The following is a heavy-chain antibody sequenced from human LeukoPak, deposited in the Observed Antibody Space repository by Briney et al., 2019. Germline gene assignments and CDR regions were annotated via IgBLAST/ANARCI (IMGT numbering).Heavy chain of an antibody. J-gene: IGHJ4*02. V-gene: IGHV1-69*01. CDR3: AGSAANYGEDGPVGY. CDR2: IIPIFGTA. Sequence: SVKVSCKASGGTFSRYAISWVRQAPGQGLEWMGGIIPIFGTANNAQEFQGRVTITADESTSTAYTELRSLRSEDTAVYYCAGSAANYGEDGPVGYWGQGTLVTVSS. CDR1: GGTFSRYA. D-gene: IGHD4-17*01.